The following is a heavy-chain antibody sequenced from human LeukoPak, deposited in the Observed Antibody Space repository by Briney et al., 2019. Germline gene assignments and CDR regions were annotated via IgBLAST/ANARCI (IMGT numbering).Heavy chain of an antibody. CDR2: INPNSGGT. CDR3: AREAGSPGQYYFDY. D-gene: IGHD3-10*01. Sequence: ASVKVSCKASGYTFTGYYMHWVRQAPGQGLEWMGWINPNSGGTNYAQKFQGRVTMTRDTSISTAYMELSRLRSDDTAVYHCAREAGSPGQYYFDYWGQGTLVTVSS. CDR1: GYTFTGYY. V-gene: IGHV1-2*02. J-gene: IGHJ4*02.